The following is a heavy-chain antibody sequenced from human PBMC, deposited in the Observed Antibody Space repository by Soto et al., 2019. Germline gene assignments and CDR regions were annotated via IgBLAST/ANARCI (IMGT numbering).Heavy chain of an antibody. D-gene: IGHD6-19*01. J-gene: IGHJ4*01. CDR1: GFMFSAYA. CDR2: ISYDGTNK. CDR3: ARDPSPYTSGWYGIDF. Sequence: GGSLRLSCGASGFMFSAYAMLWGRQAPGKGLEWVAAISYDGTNKYYADSIKGRFTISRGNSANTLFLQVNSLRREDTAMYYCARDPSPYTSGWYGIDFWGHGTLVTVSS. V-gene: IGHV3-30*04.